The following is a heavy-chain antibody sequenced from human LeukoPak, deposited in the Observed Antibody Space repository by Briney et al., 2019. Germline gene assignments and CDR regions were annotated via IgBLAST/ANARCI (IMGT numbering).Heavy chain of an antibody. Sequence: SQTLSLTCAVSGGSISSGGYSWSWIRQPPGKGLEWIGYIYHSGSTYYNPSLKSRVTISVDRSKNQFSLKLSSVTAADTAVYYCARQPRYSGYDEGGWFDPWGQGTLVTVSS. V-gene: IGHV4-30-2*01. D-gene: IGHD5-12*01. CDR3: ARQPRYSGYDEGGWFDP. CDR1: GGSISSGGYS. CDR2: IYHSGST. J-gene: IGHJ5*02.